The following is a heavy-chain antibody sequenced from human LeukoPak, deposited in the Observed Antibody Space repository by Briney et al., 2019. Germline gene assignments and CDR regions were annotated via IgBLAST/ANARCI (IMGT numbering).Heavy chain of an antibody. CDR3: ARGFSYAFDI. D-gene: IGHD3-10*01. V-gene: IGHV3-48*04. J-gene: IGHJ3*02. Sequence: GGSLRLSCAASGFTFSSYAMSWVRQAPGKGLEWVSYISSSSSTIYYADSVKGRFTISRDNAKNSLYLQMNSLRAEDTAVYYCARGFSYAFDIWGQGTMVTVSS. CDR2: ISSSSSTI. CDR1: GFTFSSYA.